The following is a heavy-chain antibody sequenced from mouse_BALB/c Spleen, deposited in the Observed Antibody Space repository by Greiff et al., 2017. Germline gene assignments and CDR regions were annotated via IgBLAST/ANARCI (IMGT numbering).Heavy chain of an antibody. D-gene: IGHD1-1*01. J-gene: IGHJ2*01. Sequence: EVKLVESGGGLVQPGGSRKLSCAASGFTFSSFGMHWVRQAPEKGLEWVAYISSGSSTIYYADTVKGRFTISRDNPKNTLFLQMTSLRSEDTAMYYCARDGSSLDYWGQGTTLTVSS. V-gene: IGHV5-17*02. CDR3: ARDGSSLDY. CDR1: GFTFSSFG. CDR2: ISSGSSTI.